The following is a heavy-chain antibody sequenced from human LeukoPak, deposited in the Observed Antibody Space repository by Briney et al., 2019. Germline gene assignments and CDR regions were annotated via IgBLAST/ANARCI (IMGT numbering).Heavy chain of an antibody. V-gene: IGHV1-69*05. CDR2: IIPIFGTA. CDR1: GGTFSSYA. D-gene: IGHD4-17*01. CDR3: ATPGHYGDYAGAFDI. J-gene: IGHJ3*02. Sequence: SVKVSCKASGGTFSSYAISRVRQAPGQGLEWMGGIIPIFGTANYAQKFQGRVTITTDESTSTAYMELSSLRSEDTAVYYCATPGHYGDYAGAFDIWGQGTMVTVSS.